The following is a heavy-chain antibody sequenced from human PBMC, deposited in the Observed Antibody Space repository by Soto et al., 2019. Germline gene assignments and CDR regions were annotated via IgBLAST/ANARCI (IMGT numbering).Heavy chain of an antibody. V-gene: IGHV3-23*01. J-gene: IGHJ6*02. CDR2: ISGSGGST. D-gene: IGHD3-16*02. CDR1: GFTFSSYA. CDR3: AKDPRLRLGELSSNYYYGMDV. Sequence: GGSLRLSCAASGFTFSSYAMSWVRQAPGKGLEWVSAISGSGGSTYYADSVKGRFTISRDNSKNTLYLQMNSLRAEDTAVYYGAKDPRLRLGELSSNYYYGMDVWGQGTTVTVSS.